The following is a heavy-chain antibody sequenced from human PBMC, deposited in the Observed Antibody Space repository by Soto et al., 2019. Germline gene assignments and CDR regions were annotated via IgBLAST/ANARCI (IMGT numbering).Heavy chain of an antibody. CDR3: ARLFHYYGSGSYVVDWFDP. CDR2: IYYSGST. Sequence: SETLSLTCTVSGGSISSYYWSWIRQPPGKGLEWIGYIYYSGSTNYNPSLKSRVTISVDTSKNQFSLKLSSVTAADTAAYYCARLFHYYGSGSYVVDWFDPWGQGTLVTVSS. J-gene: IGHJ5*02. CDR1: GGSISSYY. V-gene: IGHV4-59*01. D-gene: IGHD3-10*01.